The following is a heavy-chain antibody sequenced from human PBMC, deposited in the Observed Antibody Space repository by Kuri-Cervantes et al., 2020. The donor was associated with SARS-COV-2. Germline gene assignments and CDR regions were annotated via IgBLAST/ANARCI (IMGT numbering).Heavy chain of an antibody. J-gene: IGHJ4*02. CDR1: GFTFSSYE. CDR3: ARDLRALAVGTRDY. Sequence: GGSLRLSCAASGFTFSSYEMNWVRQAPGKGLEWVAVISYDGSNKYYADSVKGRFTISRDNSKNTLYLQMNSLRAEDTAVYYCARDLRALAVGTRDYWGQGTPVTGAS. D-gene: IGHD1/OR15-1a*01. V-gene: IGHV3-30-3*01. CDR2: ISYDGSNK.